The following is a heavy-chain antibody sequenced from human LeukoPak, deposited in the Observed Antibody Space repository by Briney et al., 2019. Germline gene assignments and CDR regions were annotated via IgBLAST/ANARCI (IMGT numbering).Heavy chain of an antibody. V-gene: IGHV3-48*04. Sequence: GGSLRLSCAASGFTFSSYSMNWVRQAPGKGLEWVSYISSSSSTIYYADSVKGRFTISRDNAKNSLYLQMNSLRAEDTAVYYCARDSSVLLWFGESFDYWGQGTLVTVSS. CDR1: GFTFSSYS. CDR3: ARDSSVLLWFGESFDY. D-gene: IGHD3-10*01. J-gene: IGHJ4*02. CDR2: ISSSSSTI.